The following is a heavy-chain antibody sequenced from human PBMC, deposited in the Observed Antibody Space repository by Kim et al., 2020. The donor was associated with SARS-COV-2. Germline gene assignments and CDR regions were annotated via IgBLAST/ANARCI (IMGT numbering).Heavy chain of an antibody. CDR1: GFTFSNYG. Sequence: GGSLRLSCVASGFTFSNYGMHWVCQAPVKGLEWVADIWYSGNNKNYADSVKGRFTISRDNSMNTLYLQMNSLRAEVTAVYYCARDLQVPAAFFYYMDVWG. V-gene: IGHV3-33*01. CDR3: ARDLQVPAAFFYYMDV. J-gene: IGHJ6*03. CDR2: IWYSGNNK. D-gene: IGHD2-2*01.